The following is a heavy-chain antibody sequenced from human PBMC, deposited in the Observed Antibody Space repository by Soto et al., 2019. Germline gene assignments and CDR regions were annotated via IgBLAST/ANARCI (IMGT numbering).Heavy chain of an antibody. CDR2: IWSAGLT. Sequence: PGGSLRLSCAASGFTVSSKYMNWVRQAPGKGLEWVSIIWSAGLTYYADSVRGRFTISRDISKNILFLQMNNLRAEDSAIYYCAREPPPDLWGQGTLGTVS. CDR3: AREPPPDL. CDR1: GFTVSSKY. J-gene: IGHJ5*02. V-gene: IGHV3-53*01.